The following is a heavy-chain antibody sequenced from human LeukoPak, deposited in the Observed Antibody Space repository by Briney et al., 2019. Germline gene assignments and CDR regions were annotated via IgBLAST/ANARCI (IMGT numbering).Heavy chain of an antibody. J-gene: IGHJ6*02. D-gene: IGHD2/OR15-2a*01. CDR1: GFTFSSYA. V-gene: IGHV3-23*01. Sequence: GGSLRLSCAASGFTFSSYAMSWVRQAPGKGLEWVSAISGSGGSTYYADSVKGRFTIPRGNSKNTLYLQMNSLRAEDTAVYYCAKASKDYYGMDVWGQGTTVTVSS. CDR2: ISGSGGST. CDR3: AKASKDYYGMDV.